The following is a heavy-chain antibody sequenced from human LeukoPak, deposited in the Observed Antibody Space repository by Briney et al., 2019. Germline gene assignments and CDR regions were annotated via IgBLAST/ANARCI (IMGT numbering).Heavy chain of an antibody. D-gene: IGHD6-13*01. CDR1: GYTFTSYA. J-gene: IGHJ6*03. CDR2: INTNTGNP. CDR3: ARAKQLAIYYYYYMDV. V-gene: IGHV7-4-1*02. Sequence: ASVKVSCKASGYTFTSYAMNWVRQAPGQGLEWMGWINTNTGNPTYAQGFTGRFVFSLDTSVSTAYLQISSLKAEDTAVYYCARAKQLAIYYYYYMDVWGKGTTVTVSS.